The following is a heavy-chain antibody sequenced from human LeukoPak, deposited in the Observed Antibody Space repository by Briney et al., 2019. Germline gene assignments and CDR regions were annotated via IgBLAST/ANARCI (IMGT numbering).Heavy chain of an antibody. CDR2: INPNSGDT. Sequence: GASVKVSCKASGYIFTGYYMHWVRQAPGQGLEWMGWINPNSGDTDYAQKFQGRVTMTRDTSIRTVYMELSSLKSDDTAVYYCTRGRRLDNAPTAPCEYWGQGTLVTVSP. D-gene: IGHD2-2*03. CDR3: TRGRRLDNAPTAPCEY. CDR1: GYIFTGYY. V-gene: IGHV1-2*02. J-gene: IGHJ4*02.